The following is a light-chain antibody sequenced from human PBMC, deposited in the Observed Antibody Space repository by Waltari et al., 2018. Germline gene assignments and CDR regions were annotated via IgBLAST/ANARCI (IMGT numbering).Light chain of an antibody. CDR2: KGI. CDR3: SRYMGRGVWV. J-gene: IGLJ3*02. CDR1: SGSVSSTSY. Sequence: QTVGTQEPSLSVSPGGTVTLTCALSSGSVSSTSYPTWYQQTPGQRARTRLYKGISGSSGVPVRFCGSILGNRAALTIRGTEADDESDYYCSRYMGRGVWVFGGGTKLTVL. V-gene: IGLV8-61*01.